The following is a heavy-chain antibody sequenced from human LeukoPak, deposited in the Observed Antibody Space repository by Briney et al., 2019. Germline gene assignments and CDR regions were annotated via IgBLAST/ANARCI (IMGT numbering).Heavy chain of an antibody. V-gene: IGHV3-30*02. J-gene: IGHJ4*02. CDR3: AKDVGSFGIDY. D-gene: IGHD3-10*01. Sequence: GGSLRLSCAASGFTFSNFGMHWVRQAPGKGLERVAFIRFDGNTKYYADSVKGRFTISRDIPKNTLYPQMNSLRPEDTAVYFCAKDVGSFGIDYWGQGTLVTVSS. CDR2: IRFDGNTK. CDR1: GFTFSNFG.